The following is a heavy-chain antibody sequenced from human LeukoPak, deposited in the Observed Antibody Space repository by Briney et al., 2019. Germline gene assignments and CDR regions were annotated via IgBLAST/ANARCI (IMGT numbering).Heavy chain of an antibody. CDR1: GFTFSSYA. Sequence: PGGSLRLSCAASGFTFSSYAMSWVRQAPGKGLEWVSAISGSGGSTYYADSVKGRFTISRDNSKNTLYLQMNSLRAEDTAVYYFAKGGEIAARWSPIQHWGQGTLVTVSS. D-gene: IGHD6-6*01. CDR3: AKGGEIAARWSPIQH. J-gene: IGHJ1*01. CDR2: ISGSGGST. V-gene: IGHV3-23*01.